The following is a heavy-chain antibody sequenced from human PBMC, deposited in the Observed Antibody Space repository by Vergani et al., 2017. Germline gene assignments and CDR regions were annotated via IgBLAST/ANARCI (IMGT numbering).Heavy chain of an antibody. Sequence: QVQLVESGGGLVKPGGSLRLSCAASGFTFSDYYMSWIRQAPGKGLEWVSYISSSGSTIYYADSVKGRFTISRDNAKNSLYLQMNRLRAEDTAVYYCARGVVVPSAIVRGGDGYDYWGQGTLVTVSS. D-gene: IGHD2-2*01. J-gene: IGHJ4*02. CDR3: ARGVVVPSAIVRGGDGYDY. CDR2: ISSSGSTI. CDR1: GFTFSDYY. V-gene: IGHV3-11*01.